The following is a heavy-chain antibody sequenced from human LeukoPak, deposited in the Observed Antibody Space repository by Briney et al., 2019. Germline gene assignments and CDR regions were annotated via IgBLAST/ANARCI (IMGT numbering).Heavy chain of an antibody. CDR3: AQSYDSSGYYSGFDY. Sequence: SETLSLTCAVYGGSFSGYYWSWIRQPPGKGLEWTGEINHSGSTNYNPSLKSRVTISVDTSKNQFSLKLSSVTAADTAVYYCAQSYDSSGYYSGFDYWGQGTLVTVSS. V-gene: IGHV4-34*01. CDR1: GGSFSGYY. J-gene: IGHJ4*02. CDR2: INHSGST. D-gene: IGHD3-22*01.